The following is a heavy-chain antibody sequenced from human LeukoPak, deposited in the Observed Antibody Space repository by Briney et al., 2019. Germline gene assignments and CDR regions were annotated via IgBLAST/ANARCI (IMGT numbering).Heavy chain of an antibody. CDR3: ASSPAYSSSWYAIDK. V-gene: IGHV3-13*01. J-gene: IGHJ4*02. CDR2: IGTAGDT. Sequence: GGSLRLSCAASGFTLTNCDMHWVRQAAGKGLEWVSAIGTAGDTYYPGSVKGRFTVSRENAKNSLYLQMNSLSAGDTAVYYCASSPAYSSSWYAIDKWGQGTLVTVSS. D-gene: IGHD6-13*01. CDR1: GFTLTNCD.